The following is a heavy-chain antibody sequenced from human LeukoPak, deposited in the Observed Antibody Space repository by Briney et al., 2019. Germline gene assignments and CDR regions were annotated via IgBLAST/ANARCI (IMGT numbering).Heavy chain of an antibody. D-gene: IGHD3-22*01. J-gene: IGHJ4*02. CDR1: GFMFRSYG. CDR3: AKDINYDSSGYYDY. Sequence: HPGGSLRLSCAASGFMFRSYGMNWVRQAPGKGLEWVSGISWNSGSIGYADSVKGRFTISRDNAKNSLHLQMNSLRAEDMALYYCAKDINYDSSGYYDYWGQGTLVTVSS. CDR2: ISWNSGSI. V-gene: IGHV3-9*03.